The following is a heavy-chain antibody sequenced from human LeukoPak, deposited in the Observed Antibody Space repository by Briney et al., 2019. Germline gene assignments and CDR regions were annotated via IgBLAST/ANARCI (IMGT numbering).Heavy chain of an antibody. CDR2: INTNTGNP. V-gene: IGHV7-4-1*02. Sequence: ASVKVSCKASGYTFTSYAMNWVRQAPGQGLEWIGWINTNTGNPTYAQGFTGRFVFSLDTSVSTAYLQISSLKAEDTAVYYCARVDYGERYNWFDPWGQGTLVTVSS. CDR1: GYTFTSYA. J-gene: IGHJ5*02. CDR3: ARVDYGERYNWFDP. D-gene: IGHD4-17*01.